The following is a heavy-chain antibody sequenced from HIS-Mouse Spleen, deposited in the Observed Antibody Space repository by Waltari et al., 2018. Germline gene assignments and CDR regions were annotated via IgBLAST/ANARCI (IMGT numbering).Heavy chain of an antibody. Sequence: QVQLVQSGAEGKKPGASGKVSCKASGYTVTGYYMHWVRQAPGQGLEWMGWINPNSGGTNYAQKFQGRVTMTRDTSISTAYMELSRLRSDDTAVYYCARVYSSSWRGFDYWGQGTLVTVSS. D-gene: IGHD6-6*01. CDR2: INPNSGGT. CDR1: GYTVTGYY. V-gene: IGHV1-2*02. J-gene: IGHJ4*02. CDR3: ARVYSSSWRGFDY.